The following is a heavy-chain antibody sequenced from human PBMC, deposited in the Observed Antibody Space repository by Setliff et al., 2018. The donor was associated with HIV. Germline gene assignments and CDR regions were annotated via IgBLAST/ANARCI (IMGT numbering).Heavy chain of an antibody. J-gene: IGHJ5*02. Sequence: PSETLSLTCAVSGYSISSGYYWGWIRQPPGKGLEWIGSIYHTGSTYYNPSLKRRVTISVDTSKNQFSLKLSSVTAADTAVYYCARLGDYGSGGWFDPWGQGTLVTVSS. D-gene: IGHD3-10*01. V-gene: IGHV4-38-2*01. CDR3: ARLGDYGSGGWFDP. CDR1: GYSISSGYY. CDR2: IYHTGST.